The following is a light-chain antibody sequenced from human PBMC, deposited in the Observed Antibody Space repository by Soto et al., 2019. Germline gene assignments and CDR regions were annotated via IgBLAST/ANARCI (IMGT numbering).Light chain of an antibody. Sequence: DIQMIQSPSSLSASVGDRVTITCQASQEISNYLNWYQQKPGKAPKLLIYDASNLERGVPSRFSGRGSGTYFTFTISSLRPEDFASYYCQQYDHLPRTFGRGTKVEIK. CDR1: QEISNY. CDR2: DAS. J-gene: IGKJ1*01. V-gene: IGKV1-33*01. CDR3: QQYDHLPRT.